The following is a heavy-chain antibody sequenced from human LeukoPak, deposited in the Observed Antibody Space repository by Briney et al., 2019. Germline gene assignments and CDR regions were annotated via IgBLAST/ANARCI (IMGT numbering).Heavy chain of an antibody. Sequence: SETLSLTCTVSGGSISSYYWSWIRQPPGKGLEWIGYIYYSGSSGSTNYNPSLKSRVTISVDTSKNQFSLKLSSVTAADTAVYYCARVKGRQQLVAKRYFDLWGRGTLVTVSS. V-gene: IGHV4-59*12. CDR3: ARVKGRQQLVAKRYFDL. J-gene: IGHJ2*01. CDR1: GGSISSYY. D-gene: IGHD6-13*01. CDR2: IYYSGSSGST.